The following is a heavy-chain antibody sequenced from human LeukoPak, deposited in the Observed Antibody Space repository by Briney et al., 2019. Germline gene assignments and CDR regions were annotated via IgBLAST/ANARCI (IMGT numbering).Heavy chain of an antibody. CDR2: ISRDGRAT. V-gene: IGHV3-43*01. CDR3: TKDRYCTTTFCPLDY. CDR1: GFTFDDYS. Sequence: GGSLRLSCVASGFTFDDYSFHWVRQAPGKGLEWLSLISRDGRATYYADSVKGRFTIPRDNSKNSLYLQMNSLRTEDTALYYCTKDRYCTTTFCPLDYWGQGTLVTVSS. J-gene: IGHJ4*02. D-gene: IGHD2-8*01.